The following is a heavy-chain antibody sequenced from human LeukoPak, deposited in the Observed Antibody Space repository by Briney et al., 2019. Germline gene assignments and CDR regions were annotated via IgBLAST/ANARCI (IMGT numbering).Heavy chain of an antibody. CDR3: VGGIGWQPDY. D-gene: IGHD6-19*01. V-gene: IGHV3-7*03. Sequence: GGSLRLSCAASAGFTFSDYWMNWVRPAPGKGLEWVAIISQDGREKLYVDSEKGRFTISRDNAKSSLYLQINSLRAEDTAVYYCVGGIGWQPDYWGQGTLVTVSS. CDR1: AGFTFSDYW. J-gene: IGHJ4*02. CDR2: ISQDGREK.